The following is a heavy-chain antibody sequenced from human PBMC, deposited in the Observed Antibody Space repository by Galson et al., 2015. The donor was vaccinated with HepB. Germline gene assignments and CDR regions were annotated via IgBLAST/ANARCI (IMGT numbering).Heavy chain of an antibody. D-gene: IGHD2-21*01. CDR3: AKDGASVVLYYFDY. CDR1: GFTFSTHA. CDR2: ISYDGANK. Sequence: SLRLSCAASGFTFSTHAMHWGRQAPGKGLVWVAVISYDGANKYYTDSAEGRFIISRDNSKNTLYLQVNSLRAEDTAVYYCAKDGASVVLYYFDYWGPGTLVTVSS. V-gene: IGHV3-30*18. J-gene: IGHJ4*02.